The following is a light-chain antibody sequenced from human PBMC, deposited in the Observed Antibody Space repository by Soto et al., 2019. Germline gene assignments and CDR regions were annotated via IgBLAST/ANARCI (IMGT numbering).Light chain of an antibody. J-gene: IGKJ5*01. Sequence: SATSLSTSVGDRVTLTCPSSQDMSSYLNWYQQKPGNAPNLLSYDASNLETGVPSRFSGSGSGTDFTFTITSLTPVEMERYYGQRDDDLPITFGQGTRLEIK. CDR2: DAS. CDR1: QDMSSY. V-gene: IGKV1-33*01. CDR3: QRDDDLPIT.